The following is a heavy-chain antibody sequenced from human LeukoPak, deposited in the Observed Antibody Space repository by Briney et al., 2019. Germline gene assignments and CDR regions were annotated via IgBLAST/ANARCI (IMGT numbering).Heavy chain of an antibody. V-gene: IGHV1-58*02. CDR3: AALTTVVTPGPTLTFDY. D-gene: IGHD4-23*01. CDR1: GFTFTSSA. Sequence: SVKVSCKASGFTFTSSAMQWVRQARGQRLEWIGWIVVGSGNTNYAQKFQERVTITRDMSTSTAYMELSSLRSEDAAVYYCAALTTVVTPGPTLTFDYWGQGTLVTVSS. CDR2: IVVGSGNT. J-gene: IGHJ4*02.